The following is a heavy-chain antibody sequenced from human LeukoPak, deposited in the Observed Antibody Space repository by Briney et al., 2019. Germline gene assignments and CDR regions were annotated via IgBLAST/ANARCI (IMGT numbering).Heavy chain of an antibody. J-gene: IGHJ5*02. V-gene: IGHV4-59*01. CDR3: ARALVAERGFDP. Sequence: SETLSLTCTVSGGSLSSYYWSWIRQPPGKGLEWIGYIYYSGSTNYNPSLKSRVTISVDTSKNQFSLKLSSVTAADTAVYYCARALVAERGFDPWGQGTLVTVSS. CDR2: IYYSGST. CDR1: GGSLSSYY.